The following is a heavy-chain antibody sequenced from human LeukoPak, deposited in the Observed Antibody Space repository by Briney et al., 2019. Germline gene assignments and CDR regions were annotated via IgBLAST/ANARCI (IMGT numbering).Heavy chain of an antibody. CDR1: GFTFSSYS. V-gene: IGHV3-48*04. D-gene: IGHD3-9*01. Sequence: GGSLRLSCAASGFTFSSYSMNWVRQAPGKGLEWVSYSSSNGKSIYHADSVKGRFTISRDNAKNSLYLQMNSQRAEDTAVYYCARRAILTGHTDVFDIWGQGTEVTVSS. CDR2: SSSNGKSI. J-gene: IGHJ3*02. CDR3: ARRAILTGHTDVFDI.